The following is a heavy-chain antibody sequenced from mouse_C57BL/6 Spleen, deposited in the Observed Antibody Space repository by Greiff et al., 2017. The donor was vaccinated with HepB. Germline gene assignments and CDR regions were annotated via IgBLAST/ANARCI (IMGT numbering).Heavy chain of an antibody. Sequence: QVQLQQSGAELVKPGASVKLSCKASGYTFTSYWMHWVKQRPGQGLEWIGMIHPNSGSTNYNEKFKSKATLTVDKSSSTAYMQLSSLTSEDSAVYYCARGGDSSGWNYWGQGTTLTVSS. CDR1: GYTFTSYW. CDR2: IHPNSGST. D-gene: IGHD3-2*02. J-gene: IGHJ2*01. CDR3: ARGGDSSGWNY. V-gene: IGHV1-64*01.